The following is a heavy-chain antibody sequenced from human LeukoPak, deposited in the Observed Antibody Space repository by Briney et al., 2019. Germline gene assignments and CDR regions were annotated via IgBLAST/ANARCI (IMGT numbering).Heavy chain of an antibody. V-gene: IGHV3-30*18. CDR1: GFTFSSYG. J-gene: IGHJ4*02. CDR3: AKTYGDSAFYFDY. Sequence: GRSLRLSCAASGFTFSSYGMHWVRQAPGKGLEWVAVISYDGSNKYYADSVKGRFTISRDNSKNTLYLQMNSLRAEDTAVYYCAKTYGDSAFYFDYWGQGTLVTVSS. CDR2: ISYDGSNK. D-gene: IGHD4-17*01.